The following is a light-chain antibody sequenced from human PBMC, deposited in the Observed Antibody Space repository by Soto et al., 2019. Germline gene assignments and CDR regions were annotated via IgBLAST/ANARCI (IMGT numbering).Light chain of an antibody. CDR2: SNN. CDR3: QSYDSSLSVVI. V-gene: IGLV1-40*01. CDR1: NSNIGAGYD. J-gene: IGLJ2*01. Sequence: QSVLTQPPSVSGAPGQRVTISCTGSNSNIGAGYDVHWYQHLPGTAPKLLIYSNNNRPSGVPDRFSGSTSGTSASLAITGLQAEDEADFYCQSYDSSLSVVIFGGGTKLTVL.